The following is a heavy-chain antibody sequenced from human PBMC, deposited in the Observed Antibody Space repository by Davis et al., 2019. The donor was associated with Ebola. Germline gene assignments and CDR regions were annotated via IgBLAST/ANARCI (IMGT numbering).Heavy chain of an antibody. Sequence: GESLKISCAASGFTFSSYAMSWVRQAPGKGLEWVSAISGSGGSTYYPGSVKGRFTISRENAKNSLYLQMNSLRAGDTAVYYCAREYYYGMDVWGQGTTVTVSS. CDR1: GFTFSSYA. J-gene: IGHJ6*02. CDR3: AREYYYGMDV. V-gene: IGHV3-23*01. CDR2: ISGSGGST.